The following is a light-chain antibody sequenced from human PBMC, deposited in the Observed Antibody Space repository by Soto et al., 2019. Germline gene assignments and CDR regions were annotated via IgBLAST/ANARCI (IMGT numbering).Light chain of an antibody. V-gene: IGKV1-12*01. CDR3: QQANSFPFT. Sequence: DIQMTQSPSSVSASVGDRVTITCRASLDISYLLAWYQQTAGRAPKLLIYAASTLEGGVPSRFSGSGSGTHFTLAISSLQPEDFATYYCQQANSFPFTFGPGTKVDMK. CDR1: LDISYL. CDR2: AAS. J-gene: IGKJ3*01.